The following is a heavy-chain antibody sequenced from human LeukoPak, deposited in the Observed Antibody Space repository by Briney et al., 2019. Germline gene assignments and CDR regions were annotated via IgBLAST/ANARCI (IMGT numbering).Heavy chain of an antibody. CDR1: GFTFSIYW. V-gene: IGHV3-74*01. Sequence: PGGSLRLSCAASGFTFSIYWMHWVRQAPGKGLVWVSRINSDGSSTSYADSVKGRFTISRDNAKNTLYLQMSSLRAEGTAVYYCARDEDWSGYYGAFDIWGQGTMVTVSS. J-gene: IGHJ3*02. CDR2: INSDGSST. D-gene: IGHD3-3*01. CDR3: ARDEDWSGYYGAFDI.